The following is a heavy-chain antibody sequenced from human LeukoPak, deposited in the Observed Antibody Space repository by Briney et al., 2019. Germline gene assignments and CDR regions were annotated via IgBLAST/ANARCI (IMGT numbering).Heavy chain of an antibody. CDR3: ARVYCTNGVCYNSRGWFDP. V-gene: IGHV4-38-2*02. D-gene: IGHD2-8*01. J-gene: IGHJ5*02. Sequence: SETLSLTCTVSGYSISSGYYWGWIRQPPGKGLEWIGSIYHSGSTYYNPSLKSRVTISVDTSKNQFSLKLSSVTAADTAVYYCARVYCTNGVCYNSRGWFDPWGQGTLVTVSS. CDR2: IYHSGST. CDR1: GYSISSGYY.